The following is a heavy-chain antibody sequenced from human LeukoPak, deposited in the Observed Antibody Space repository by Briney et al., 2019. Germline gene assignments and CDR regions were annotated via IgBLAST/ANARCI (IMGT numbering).Heavy chain of an antibody. Sequence: PSETLSLTCTVSGGSISSSGYYWSWIRQPAGKGLEWIGRIYTSGSTNYNPSLKSRVTMSVDTSKNQFSLKLSSVTAADTAVYYCARVGIVVVPAAILPNQPYYYYYMDVWGKGTTVTVSS. CDR1: GGSISSSGYY. D-gene: IGHD2-2*02. CDR3: ARVGIVVVPAAILPNQPYYYYYMDV. V-gene: IGHV4-61*02. CDR2: IYTSGST. J-gene: IGHJ6*03.